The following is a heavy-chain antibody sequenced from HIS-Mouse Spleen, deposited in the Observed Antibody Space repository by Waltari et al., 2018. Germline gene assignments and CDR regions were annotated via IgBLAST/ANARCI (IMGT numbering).Heavy chain of an antibody. V-gene: IGHV1-2*02. CDR3: ARDSIAVMDV. J-gene: IGHJ6*02. D-gene: IGHD6-19*01. Sequence: QVQLVQSGAEVKKPGASVKVSCKASGYTFTGYYMHWVRQAPGQGLEWMGWINPNRGGTNYEQKIQGRVTMTRDTSMSTAYMELSRLRSDDTAVYYCARDSIAVMDVWGQGTTVTVSS. CDR1: GYTFTGYY. CDR2: INPNRGGT.